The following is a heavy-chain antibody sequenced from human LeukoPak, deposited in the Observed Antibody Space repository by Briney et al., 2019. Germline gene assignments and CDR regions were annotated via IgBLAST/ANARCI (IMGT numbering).Heavy chain of an antibody. CDR1: GGSISSSSYY. CDR2: IYYSGST. J-gene: IGHJ6*03. Sequence: SETLSLTCTVSGGSISSSSYYWGWIRQPPGKGLEWIGSIYYSGSTYYNPSLKGRVTISVDASKTQFSLKLSSVTAADTAVYYCARHGYYYYYMDVWGKGTTVTVSS. V-gene: IGHV4-39*01. CDR3: ARHGYYYYYMDV.